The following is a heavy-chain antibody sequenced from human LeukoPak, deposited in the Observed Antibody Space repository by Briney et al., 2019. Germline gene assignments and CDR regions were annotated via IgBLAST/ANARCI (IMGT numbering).Heavy chain of an antibody. D-gene: IGHD5-18*01. CDR3: ARSPYSYGSPELDY. CDR2: FDPEDGET. V-gene: IGHV1-24*01. CDR1: GYTLTELS. J-gene: IGHJ4*02. Sequence: ASVTVSCKVSGYTLTELSMHWVRQAPGKGLEWMGGFDPEDGETIYAQKFQGRVTMTEDTSTDTAYMELSSLRSEDTAVYYCARSPYSYGSPELDYWGQGTLVTVSS.